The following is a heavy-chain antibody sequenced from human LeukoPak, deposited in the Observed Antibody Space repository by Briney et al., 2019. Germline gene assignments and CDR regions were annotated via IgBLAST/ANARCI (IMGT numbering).Heavy chain of an antibody. CDR1: GFTFSSYA. CDR2: ISDAGAIT. D-gene: IGHD1-14*01. V-gene: IGHV3-23*01. CDR3: ARGGTTWHGFDS. Sequence: RGSLRLSCAASGFTFSSYAMSWVRQAPGRGLEWVSGISDAGAITYYADSVKGRFTISRSQSTNTLYLQMDSLRAEDTSLYYCARGGTTWHGFDSWGQGTLVTASS. J-gene: IGHJ4*02.